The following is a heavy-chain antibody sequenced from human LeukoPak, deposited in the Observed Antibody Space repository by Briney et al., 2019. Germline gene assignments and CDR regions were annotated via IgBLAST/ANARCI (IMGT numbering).Heavy chain of an antibody. V-gene: IGHV4-39*01. Sequence: SETLSLTCTVSGGSISSSSYYWGWIRQPPGKGLEWIGSIYYSGSIYYIPSLKSRVTISVDTSKNQFSLKLSSVTAANTAVYYCASLRERSYYARGFDYWGQGTLVTVSS. CDR2: IYYSGSI. D-gene: IGHD3-3*01. CDR1: GGSISSSSYY. J-gene: IGHJ4*02. CDR3: ASLRERSYYARGFDY.